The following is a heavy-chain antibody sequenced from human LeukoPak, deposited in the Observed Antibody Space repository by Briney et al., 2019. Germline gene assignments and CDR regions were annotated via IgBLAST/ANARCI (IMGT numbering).Heavy chain of an antibody. Sequence: PSETLSLTCTVSGGSISSYYWSWIRQPPGKGLEWIGYIYYSGSTNYNPSLKSRVTISVDTSKNQFSLKLSSVTAADTAVYYCARDVVVAATDAIYYYYGMDVWGQGTTVTVSS. J-gene: IGHJ6*02. D-gene: IGHD2-15*01. CDR2: IYYSGST. V-gene: IGHV4-59*01. CDR3: ARDVVVAATDAIYYYYGMDV. CDR1: GGSISSYY.